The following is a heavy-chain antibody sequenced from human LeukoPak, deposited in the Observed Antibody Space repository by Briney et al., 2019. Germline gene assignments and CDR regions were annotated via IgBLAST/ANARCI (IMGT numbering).Heavy chain of an antibody. CDR1: GGSISSYY. CDR2: IYYSGST. Sequence: PSETLSLTCTVSGGSISSYYWSWIRQPPGKGLEWIGYIYYSGSTNYNPSLKSRVTISVDTSKNQFSLKLSSVTAADTAVYYCARAGSRAAMILDYWGQGTLVTVSS. J-gene: IGHJ4*02. CDR3: ARAGSRAAMILDY. V-gene: IGHV4-59*01. D-gene: IGHD3-16*01.